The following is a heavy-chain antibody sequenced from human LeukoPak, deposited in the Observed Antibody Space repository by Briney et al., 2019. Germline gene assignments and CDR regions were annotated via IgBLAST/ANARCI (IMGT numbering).Heavy chain of an antibody. CDR2: IKQDGSAK. V-gene: IGHV3-7*03. CDR1: GFTFSDYW. D-gene: IGHD3-16*02. Sequence: GGSLRLSCAASGFTFSDYWMHWVRQAPGKGLEWVANIKQDGSAKYYVDSVKGRFTISRDNAKNSLYLQMNSLRAEDTAVYYCAKTPEWGSYRPTYYFDYWGQGTLVTVSS. CDR3: AKTPEWGSYRPTYYFDY. J-gene: IGHJ4*02.